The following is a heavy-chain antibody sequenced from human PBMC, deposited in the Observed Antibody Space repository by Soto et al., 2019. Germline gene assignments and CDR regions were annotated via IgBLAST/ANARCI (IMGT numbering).Heavy chain of an antibody. CDR3: ARVVVVVTAIPGRRSNWFDP. D-gene: IGHD2-21*02. J-gene: IGHJ5*02. CDR1: GGSISSGGYS. CDR2: IYHSGST. Sequence: LSLTCAVSGGSISSGGYSWSWIRQPPGKGLEWIGYIYHSGSTYYNPSLKSRVTISVDRSKNQFSLKLSSVTAADTAVYYCARVVVVVTAIPGRRSNWFDPWGQGTLVTVSS. V-gene: IGHV4-30-2*01.